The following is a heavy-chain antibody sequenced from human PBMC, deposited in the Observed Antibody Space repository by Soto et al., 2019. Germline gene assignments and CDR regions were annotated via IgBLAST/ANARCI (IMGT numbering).Heavy chain of an antibody. CDR1: GFTFDDYA. Sequence: EVQLVESGGGLVQPGRSLRLCCAASGFTFDDYAMHWVRQAPGKGLEWVSGISWNSGSIGYADSVKGRFTISRDNAKNSLYLQMNSLRAEDTALYYCAKEGSLSIGYYYYYMDVWGKGTTVTVSS. D-gene: IGHD3-10*01. CDR3: AKEGSLSIGYYYYYMDV. CDR2: ISWNSGSI. V-gene: IGHV3-9*01. J-gene: IGHJ6*03.